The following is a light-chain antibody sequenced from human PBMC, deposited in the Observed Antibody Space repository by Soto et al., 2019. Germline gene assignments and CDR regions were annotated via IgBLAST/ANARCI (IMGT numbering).Light chain of an antibody. Sequence: EIVLTQSPATLSSFPGDRVTLSCRASQSVSSSYLAWYQQKPGQAPRLLIYGASSRATGIPDRFSGSGSGTDFTLTISRMEPEDFAVYYCQQYGSSPPWTFGQGTKVDIK. CDR1: QSVSSSY. CDR3: QQYGSSPPWT. V-gene: IGKV3-20*01. J-gene: IGKJ1*01. CDR2: GAS.